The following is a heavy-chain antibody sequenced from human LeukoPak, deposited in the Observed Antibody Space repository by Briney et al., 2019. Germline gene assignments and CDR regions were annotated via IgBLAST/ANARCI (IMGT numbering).Heavy chain of an antibody. CDR3: ARGGPMSSLDY. CDR2: IYYSEST. Sequence: SETLSLTCTVAGASISSYYWSWIRQHPGKGLEWIGYIYYSESTNYNPSLKSRVTISVDTSKNQFSLNLSSVTAADTAVYYCARGGPMSSLDYWGQGTLVTVSS. D-gene: IGHD3-10*02. J-gene: IGHJ4*02. CDR1: GASISSYY. V-gene: IGHV4-59*01.